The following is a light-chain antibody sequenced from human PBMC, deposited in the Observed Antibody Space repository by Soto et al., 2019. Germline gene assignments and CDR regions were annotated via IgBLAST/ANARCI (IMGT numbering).Light chain of an antibody. J-gene: IGLJ1*01. CDR2: EGT. CDR1: SSDIGRYKF. CDR3: CLYVGATTYV. Sequence: QSALTQPASVSGSPGQSVTISCTGTSSDIGRYKFVSWFQQHPGKAPKLLIFEGTNRPSGVSNRFSGSTSVNTASLTISGLQTDDEADYYCCLYVGATTYVFGTGTKLTVL. V-gene: IGLV2-23*01.